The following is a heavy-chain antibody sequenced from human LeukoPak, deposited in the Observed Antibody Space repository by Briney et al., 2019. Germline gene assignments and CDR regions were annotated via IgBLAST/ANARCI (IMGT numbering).Heavy chain of an antibody. CDR3: AGRRGIYTLFDY. D-gene: IGHD2-2*02. Sequence: SETLSLTXAVSNYSISSAYYWAWIRPPPGKGLEWIGNIYHGGSTYYNPSLKSRVSISVDTSRNQISLKLISVTAADTAVYHCAGRRGIYTLFDYWGQGTLVTVSS. CDR2: IYHGGST. V-gene: IGHV4-38-2*01. CDR1: NYSISSAYY. J-gene: IGHJ4*02.